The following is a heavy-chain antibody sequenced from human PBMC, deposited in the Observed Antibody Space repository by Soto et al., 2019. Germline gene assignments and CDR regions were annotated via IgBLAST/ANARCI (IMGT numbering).Heavy chain of an antibody. Sequence: QVQLVQSGAEVKKPGSSVKVSCKASGGTFSSYTISWVRQAPGQGLEWMGRLIPILGIANYAQKFQGRVTIAADKHPSTAYMELSILRSKDTAVYYCARGASQNGFDPWGQGTLVTVSS. CDR2: LIPILGIA. CDR3: ARGASQNGFDP. V-gene: IGHV1-69*02. J-gene: IGHJ5*02. CDR1: GGTFSSYT.